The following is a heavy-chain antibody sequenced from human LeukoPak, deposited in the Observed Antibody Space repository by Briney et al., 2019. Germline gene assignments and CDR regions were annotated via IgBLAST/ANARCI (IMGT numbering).Heavy chain of an antibody. CDR1: GFTFSSFE. CDR2: ISTSGSTK. J-gene: IGHJ4*02. CDR3: ARAGSIRFDY. V-gene: IGHV3-48*03. D-gene: IGHD1-26*01. Sequence: GGSLRLSCAASGFTFSSFEMNWVRQAPGKGLEWLSHISTSGSTKYYANSVKGRFTISRDNSKNTLYLQMNSLRAEDTAVYYCARAGSIRFDYWGQGTLVTVSS.